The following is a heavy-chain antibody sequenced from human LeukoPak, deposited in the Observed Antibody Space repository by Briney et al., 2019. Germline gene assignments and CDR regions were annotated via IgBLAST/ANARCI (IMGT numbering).Heavy chain of an antibody. D-gene: IGHD5-18*01. CDR2: IKQDGSEK. J-gene: IGHJ4*02. CDR3: ARDLGYSYEGYFDY. CDR1: GFTFDDYG. V-gene: IGHV3-7*01. Sequence: GGSLRLSCAASGFTFDDYGMSWVRQAPGKGLEWVANIKQDGSEKYYVDSVKGRFTISRDNAKNSLYLQMNSLRAEDTAVYYCARDLGYSYEGYFDYWGQGTLVTVSS.